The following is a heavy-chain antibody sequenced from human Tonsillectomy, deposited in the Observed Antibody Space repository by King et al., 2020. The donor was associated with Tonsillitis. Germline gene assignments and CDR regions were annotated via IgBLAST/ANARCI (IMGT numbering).Heavy chain of an antibody. D-gene: IGHD6-19*01. Sequence: QLQQWGAGLLKPSETLSLTCAVYGGSFSGYYWSWIRQPPGKGLEWIGEINHSGSTNYNPSLKSRVTISVDTSKNQFSLKLSSVTAADTAVYYCARSRIGYSSGWYSDWGQGTLVTVSS. CDR3: ARSRIGYSSGWYSD. V-gene: IGHV4-34*01. J-gene: IGHJ4*02. CDR2: INHSGST. CDR1: GGSFSGYY.